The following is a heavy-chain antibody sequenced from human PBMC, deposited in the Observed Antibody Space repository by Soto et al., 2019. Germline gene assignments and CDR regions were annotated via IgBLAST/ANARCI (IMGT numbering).Heavy chain of an antibody. D-gene: IGHD2-2*01. J-gene: IGHJ4*02. CDR2: IYPGDSDI. Sequence: GESLKISCQAFGYKFADYWVGWVRQMPGKGLEWMGIIYPGDSDIRYSPSFQGQVIISADKSISTAYLQWNSLKASDTAMYYCARQAYCSSASCPIDYWGQGTLVTVSS. CDR3: ARQAYCSSASCPIDY. V-gene: IGHV5-51*01. CDR1: GYKFADYW.